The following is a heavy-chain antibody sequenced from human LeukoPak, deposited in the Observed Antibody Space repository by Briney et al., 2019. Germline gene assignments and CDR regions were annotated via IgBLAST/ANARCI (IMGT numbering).Heavy chain of an antibody. J-gene: IGHJ4*02. V-gene: IGHV1-69*05. CDR1: GCTFSSYA. CDR2: IIPIFGTA. D-gene: IGHD6-13*01. CDR3: ARGTGAAAHY. Sequence: SVKVSCKASGCTFSSYAISWVRQAPAPGLEWMGGIIPIFGTANYAQKFQGRVTITTDESTSTAYMELSSLRSEDTGVYYCARGTGAAAHYWGQGTLVTVSS.